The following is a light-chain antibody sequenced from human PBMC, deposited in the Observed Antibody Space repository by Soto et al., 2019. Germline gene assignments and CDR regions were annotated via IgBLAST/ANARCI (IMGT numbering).Light chain of an antibody. CDR3: QQYENLPT. J-gene: IGKJ5*01. Sequence: DIQLTQSPSFLSASVGDRVTITCRASQAISNYLVWYQQKPGKAPKLLIYAASTLYSGVPSRFSGSGSGREFTLTISSLQPEDFATYYCQQYENLPTVGQGTRREIK. CDR2: AAS. V-gene: IGKV1-9*01. CDR1: QAISNY.